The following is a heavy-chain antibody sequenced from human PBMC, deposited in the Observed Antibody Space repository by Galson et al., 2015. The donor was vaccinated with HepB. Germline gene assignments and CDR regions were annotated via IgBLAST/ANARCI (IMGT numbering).Heavy chain of an antibody. CDR1: GYSFTSYW. V-gene: IGHV5-51*01. J-gene: IGHJ6*02. CDR2: IYPGDSDT. D-gene: IGHD6-19*01. Sequence: QSGAEVKKPGESLNISCKGSGYSFTSYWIGWGRQMPGKGLEWMGIIYPGDSDTRYSPSFQGQVTISVDKSISTAYLQWSSLKASDTAMYYCARIIAVAGILDNYYGMDVWGQGTTVTVSS. CDR3: ARIIAVAGILDNYYGMDV.